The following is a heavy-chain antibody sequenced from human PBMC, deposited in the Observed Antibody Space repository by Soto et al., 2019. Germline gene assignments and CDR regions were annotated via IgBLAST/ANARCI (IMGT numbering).Heavy chain of an antibody. CDR2: VYMSGST. J-gene: IGHJ4*02. Sequence: QVQLQESGPGLVKPSETLSLTCTVSGDSMTKYYWSWIRQSAGKGLEWIGRVYMSGSTNYNPSLKGRVTMSIDTSNNHFSLDLKSVTAADTAVYYCARTVGAAYYFDFWGQGALVTVSS. V-gene: IGHV4-4*07. CDR1: GDSMTKYY. CDR3: ARTVGAAYYFDF. D-gene: IGHD1-26*01.